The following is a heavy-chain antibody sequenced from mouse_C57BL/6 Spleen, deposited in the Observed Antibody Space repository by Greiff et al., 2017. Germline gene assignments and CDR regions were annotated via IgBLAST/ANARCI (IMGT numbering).Heavy chain of an antibody. D-gene: IGHD3-3*01. CDR1: GYSITSCYY. V-gene: IGHV3-6*01. CDR3: ARDGDEGYFDY. Sequence: EVKLQESGPGLVKPSQSLSLSCSVTGYSITSCYYWNWIRQFPGNKLEWMGYISYDGSTNYNPSLKNRISITRDTSKNQFFLKLNSVTTEDTATYYCARDGDEGYFDYWGQGTTLTVSS. CDR2: ISYDGST. J-gene: IGHJ2*01.